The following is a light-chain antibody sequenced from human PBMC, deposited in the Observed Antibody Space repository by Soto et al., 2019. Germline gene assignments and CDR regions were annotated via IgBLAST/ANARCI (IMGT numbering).Light chain of an antibody. CDR2: EVV. V-gene: IGLV2-8*01. CDR1: NSDIGGYDF. J-gene: IGLJ1*01. Sequence: QSVLTQPPSASGSPGQSVTISCTGTNSDIGGYDFVSWYQHHPGKAPRLIIYEVVQRPSGVADRFSGSKSGNTASLTVSGLQAADEADYCCKSYAGSNTYVFGSGTKLTVL. CDR3: KSYAGSNTYV.